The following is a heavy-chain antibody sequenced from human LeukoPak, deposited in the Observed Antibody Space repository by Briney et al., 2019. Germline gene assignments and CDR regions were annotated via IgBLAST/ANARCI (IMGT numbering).Heavy chain of an antibody. CDR2: ISYSGST. CDR1: GGSISSYY. J-gene: IGHJ3*02. V-gene: IGHV4-59*01. CDR3: ARETRLHSGSYSNDAFDI. Sequence: SETLSLTCTVSGGSISSYYWSWIRQPPGKGLEWIGYISYSGSTNYNPSLKSRLPISLHTSKTHFPLRLSSVTAADTAVYYCARETRLHSGSYSNDAFDIWGQGTMVTVSS. D-gene: IGHD1-26*01.